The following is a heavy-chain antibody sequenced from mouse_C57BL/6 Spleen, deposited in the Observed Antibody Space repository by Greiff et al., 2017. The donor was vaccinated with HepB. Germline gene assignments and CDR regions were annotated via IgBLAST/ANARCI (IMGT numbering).Heavy chain of an antibody. CDR2: IDPNRGGT. D-gene: IGHD2-4*01. Sequence: QVQLQQPGAELVKPGASVKLSCKASGYSFTSYWMHWVKQRPGRGLEWIGRIDPNRGGTKYNEKFKSKATLTVDKPSSTAYMQLSSLTSEDSAVYYCAREDYDYDGGFDYWGQGTTLTVSS. CDR1: GYSFTSYW. J-gene: IGHJ2*01. CDR3: AREDYDYDGGFDY. V-gene: IGHV1-72*01.